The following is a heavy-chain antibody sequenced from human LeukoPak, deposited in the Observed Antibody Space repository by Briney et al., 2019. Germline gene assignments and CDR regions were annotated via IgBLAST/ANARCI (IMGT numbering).Heavy chain of an antibody. CDR2: ISYDGSNK. CDR3: AREKDPPIMDDSSGWEYYFDY. Sequence: GRSLRLSCAASGFTFSSYAMHWVRQAPGKGLEWVAVISYDGSNKYYADSVKGRFTISRDNSKNTLYLQMNSLRAEDTAVYYCAREKDPPIMDDSSGWEYYFDYWGQGTLVTVSS. J-gene: IGHJ4*02. CDR1: GFTFSSYA. V-gene: IGHV3-30-3*01. D-gene: IGHD6-19*01.